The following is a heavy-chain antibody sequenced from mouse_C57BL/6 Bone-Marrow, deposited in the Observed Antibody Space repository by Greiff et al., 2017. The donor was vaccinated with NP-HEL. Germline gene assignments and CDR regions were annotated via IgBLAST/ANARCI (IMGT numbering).Heavy chain of an antibody. V-gene: IGHV1-54*01. Sequence: QVQLKESGAELVRPGTSVKVSCKASGYAFTNYLIEWVKQRPGQGLEWIGVINPGSGGTNYNEKFKGKATLTADKSSSTAYMQLSSLTSEDSAVYFCASSLGRENYWGQGTTLTVSS. CDR3: ASSLGRENY. J-gene: IGHJ2*01. CDR2: INPGSGGT. CDR1: GYAFTNYL. D-gene: IGHD4-1*01.